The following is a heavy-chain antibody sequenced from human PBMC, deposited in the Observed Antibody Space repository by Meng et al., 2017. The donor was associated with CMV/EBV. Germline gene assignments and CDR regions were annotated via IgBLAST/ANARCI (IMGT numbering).Heavy chain of an antibody. V-gene: IGHV4-39*07. Sequence: QLHLQESGPVLVTPSETLSLTCTVSGGSISSSSYYWGWIRQPPGKGLEWIGYIYYSGSTYYNPSLKSRVTISVDTSKNQFSLKLSSVTAADTAVYYCAREGDNPFDYWGQGTLVTVSS. CDR1: GGSISSSSYY. CDR2: IYYSGST. D-gene: IGHD2-21*02. J-gene: IGHJ4*02. CDR3: AREGDNPFDY.